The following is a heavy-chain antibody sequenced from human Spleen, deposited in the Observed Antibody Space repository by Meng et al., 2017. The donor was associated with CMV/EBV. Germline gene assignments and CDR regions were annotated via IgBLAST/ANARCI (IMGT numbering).Heavy chain of an antibody. V-gene: IGHV3-23*03. Sequence: GESLKISCAASGFTFSSYAMSWVRQAPGKGLEWVSVIYSGGSSTYYADSVKGRFTISRDNSKNTVYLQMNGLRAEDTAVYCCARRKYDSGDYYHHAFDIWGQGTLVTVSS. D-gene: IGHD3-22*01. CDR2: IYSGGSST. J-gene: IGHJ3*02. CDR3: ARRKYDSGDYYHHAFDI. CDR1: GFTFSSYA.